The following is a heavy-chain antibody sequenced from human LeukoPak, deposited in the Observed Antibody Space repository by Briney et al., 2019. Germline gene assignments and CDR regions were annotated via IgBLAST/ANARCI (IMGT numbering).Heavy chain of an antibody. CDR3: AITYYYDSSGYYHQLPYYFDY. CDR2: IYPGDSDT. D-gene: IGHD3-22*01. V-gene: IGHV5-51*01. CDR1: GYSFTSYW. Sequence: GESLKISCKGSGYSFTSYWIGWVRQMPGKGLEWMGIIYPGDSDTRYSPSFQGQVTISADKSISTAYLQWSSLKASDTAMYYCAITYYYDSSGYYHQLPYYFDYWGQGTLVTVSS. J-gene: IGHJ4*02.